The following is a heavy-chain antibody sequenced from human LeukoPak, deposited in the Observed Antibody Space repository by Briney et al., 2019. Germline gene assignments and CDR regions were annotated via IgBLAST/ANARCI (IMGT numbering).Heavy chain of an antibody. J-gene: IGHJ4*02. V-gene: IGHV3-23*01. CDR2: ISGSGGRT. Sequence: GGSLRLSCAASGFTFSSYAMSWVRQAPEKGLEWVSTISGSGGRTYYADSVKGRFTISRDNAKNSLYLQMNSLRSDDTAVYYCASLNWNFHYWGQGTLVTVSS. D-gene: IGHD1-1*01. CDR1: GFTFSSYA. CDR3: ASLNWNFHY.